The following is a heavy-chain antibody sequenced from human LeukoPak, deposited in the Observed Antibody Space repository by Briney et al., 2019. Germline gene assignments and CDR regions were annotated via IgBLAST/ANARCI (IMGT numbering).Heavy chain of an antibody. CDR3: ARGLRREQQLLRAFDY. J-gene: IGHJ4*02. D-gene: IGHD6-13*01. Sequence: ASVKVSCKASGYTFTKYDINWVRQSSGQGLEWMGWMNPNSGNTGSAQKFQGRVTMTSNTSISTAYMELSSLRSEDTAVYYCARGLRREQQLLRAFDYWGQGTPVTVSS. CDR1: GYTFTKYD. V-gene: IGHV1-8*01. CDR2: MNPNSGNT.